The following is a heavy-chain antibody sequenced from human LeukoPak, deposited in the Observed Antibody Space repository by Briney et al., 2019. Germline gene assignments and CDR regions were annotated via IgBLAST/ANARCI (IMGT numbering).Heavy chain of an antibody. V-gene: IGHV3-9*01. CDR2: IGYNTGVI. CDR3: VKSIERTKAPAWGYYFDR. D-gene: IGHD1-1*01. J-gene: IGHJ4*02. Sequence: PGRSLRLSCAASGFNFNDFPVHWVRQAPGKGLEWVSGIGYNTGVIDYADSVKGRFTISRDNAKNSLYLQMNSLRTEDTAFYYCVKSIERTKAPAWGYYFDRWGQGTLVTVSS. CDR1: GFNFNDFP.